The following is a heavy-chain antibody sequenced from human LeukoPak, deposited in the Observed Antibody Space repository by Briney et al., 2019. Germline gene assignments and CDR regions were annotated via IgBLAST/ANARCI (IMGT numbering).Heavy chain of an antibody. CDR2: ISYDGSNK. Sequence: PGGSLRLSCAASGFTFSSYAMHWVRQAPGKGLEWVAVISYDGSNKYYADSVKGRFTISRDNSKNTLYLQMNSLRAEDTAVYYCAKGKTYYDSEDAFDIWGQGAMVTVSS. J-gene: IGHJ3*02. V-gene: IGHV3-30-3*01. D-gene: IGHD3-22*01. CDR1: GFTFSSYA. CDR3: AKGKTYYDSEDAFDI.